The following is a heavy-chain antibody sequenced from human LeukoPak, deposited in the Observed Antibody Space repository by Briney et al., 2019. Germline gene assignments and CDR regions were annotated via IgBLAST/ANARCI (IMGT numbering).Heavy chain of an antibody. CDR1: GGTFSSYT. CDR2: IIPILGIA. D-gene: IGHD2-2*02. J-gene: IGHJ4*02. CDR3: ARVIDNCSSTSCYNYFDY. V-gene: IGHV1-69*02. Sequence: SVKVSCKASGGTFSSYTISWVRQAPGQRLEWMGRIIPILGIANYAQKFQGRVTITADKSTSTAYMELSSLRSEDTAVYYCARVIDNCSSTSCYNYFDYWGQGTLVTVSS.